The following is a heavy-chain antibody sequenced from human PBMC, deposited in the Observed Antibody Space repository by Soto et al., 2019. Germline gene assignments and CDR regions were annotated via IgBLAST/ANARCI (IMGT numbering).Heavy chain of an antibody. J-gene: IGHJ6*02. CDR3: ASLRGFCCGGSSYSSGMDV. CDR1: GFTFSSFG. V-gene: IGHV3-33*01. D-gene: IGHD2-15*01. Sequence: GGPLRLSCAASGFTFSSFGMHWVRQAPGKGLEWVALIWYDGSNKYYGDSVKGRFTISRDNSKNTLYLQMNSLRVEDTAVYYCASLRGFCCGGSSYSSGMDVWGQGTTVTVSS. CDR2: IWYDGSNK.